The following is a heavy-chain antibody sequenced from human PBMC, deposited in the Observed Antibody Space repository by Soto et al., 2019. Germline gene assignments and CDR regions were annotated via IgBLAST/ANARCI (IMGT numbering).Heavy chain of an antibody. D-gene: IGHD1-20*01. Sequence: QVQLVQSGAEVKKPGASVKVSCKASGYTFTSYGISWVRQAPGQGHEGMGWISAYNGNTNYAQKLQGRVTMIIDTATSTAYMEPRSLRSDGTAVYYCARDPRITATTVADQNSHVFDPRGQGTLVTVSS. CDR1: GYTFTSYG. CDR2: ISAYNGNT. CDR3: ARDPRITATTVADQNSHVFDP. J-gene: IGHJ5*02. V-gene: IGHV1-18*01.